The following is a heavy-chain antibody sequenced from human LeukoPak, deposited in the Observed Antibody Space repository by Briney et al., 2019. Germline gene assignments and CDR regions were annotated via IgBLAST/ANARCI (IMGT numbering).Heavy chain of an antibody. D-gene: IGHD3-16*02. CDR2: LYSGGGA. CDR1: GFNVRANY. Sequence: AGGSLRLSCAASGFNVRANYMAWVRQSPGKGLECASVLYSGGGAFYADSVTGRFTVSRDDAWNTLYLQMNTLTVEDTAIYYCAREYRDAFDVWGQGTWVTVSS. J-gene: IGHJ3*01. CDR3: AREYRDAFDV. V-gene: IGHV3-53*01.